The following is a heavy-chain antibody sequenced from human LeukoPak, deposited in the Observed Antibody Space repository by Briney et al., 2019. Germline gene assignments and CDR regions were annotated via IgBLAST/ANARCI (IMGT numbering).Heavy chain of an antibody. CDR1: GFTFSSYS. CDR3: ARDRTRYCSGGSCYSSYGMDV. J-gene: IGHJ6*02. Sequence: GGSLRLSCAVSGFTFSSYSMNWVRQAPGKGLEWVSSISSSSSYIYYADSVKGRFTISRGNAKNSLYLQMNSLRAEDTAVYYCARDRTRYCSGGSCYSSYGMDVWGQGTTVTVSS. V-gene: IGHV3-21*01. D-gene: IGHD2-15*01. CDR2: ISSSSSYI.